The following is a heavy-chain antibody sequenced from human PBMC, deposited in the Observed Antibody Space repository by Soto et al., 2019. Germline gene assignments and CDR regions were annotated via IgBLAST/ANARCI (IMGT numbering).Heavy chain of an antibody. Sequence: PGGSLRLSCASSGFNVSFYAMHWVRQKPGKGLEWVAVISFDGNNIYYADSVRGRFTISRDSSSSMLYLQMNNLKPEDSAIYYCARVCCSSIWCVTQFDNWGQVSLVT. V-gene: IGHV3-30-3*01. CDR3: ARVCCSSIWCVTQFDN. J-gene: IGHJ4*02. CDR2: ISFDGNNI. CDR1: GFNVSFYA. D-gene: IGHD2-2*01.